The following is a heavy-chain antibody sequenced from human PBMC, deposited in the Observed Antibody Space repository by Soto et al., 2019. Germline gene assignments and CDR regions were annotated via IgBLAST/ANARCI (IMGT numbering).Heavy chain of an antibody. Sequence: EVQLVESGGGLVQPGGSLRLSCAASGFIFSSHWISWVRQAQGKGLEWVANVKDDGSEQQYADSVKGLFTIARDNAKNSVYLQMHSLGAEDTAVYYCARDGLGGFFDYWGQGIQVTSSS. CDR1: GFIFSSHW. V-gene: IGHV3-7*05. D-gene: IGHD3-3*01. J-gene: IGHJ4*02. CDR2: VKDDGSEQ. CDR3: ARDGLGGFFDY.